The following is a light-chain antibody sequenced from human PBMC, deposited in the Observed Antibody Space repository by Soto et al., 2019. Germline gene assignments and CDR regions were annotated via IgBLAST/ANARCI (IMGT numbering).Light chain of an antibody. Sequence: DILMTQYPSTLSASVGDRVTITCLASQSISSWLAWYQQKPGKAPKLLIYKASSLESGVPSRFSGSGSGTEFTLTISSLQPDDFATYYCQQYNSYSITCGQGTRLE. CDR1: QSISSW. J-gene: IGKJ5*01. CDR3: QQYNSYSIT. CDR2: KAS. V-gene: IGKV1-5*03.